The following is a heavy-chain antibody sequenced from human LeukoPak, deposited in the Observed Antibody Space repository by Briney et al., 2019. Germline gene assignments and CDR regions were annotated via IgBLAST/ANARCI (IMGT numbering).Heavy chain of an antibody. D-gene: IGHD6-13*01. CDR2: IKPDGSEK. J-gene: IGHJ4*02. Sequence: GGSLRLSCAASGFTFSTKWMTWVRQAPGKGLEWVANIKPDGSEKFYVDSVKGRFTISRDNARNSLYLQMNSLRAEDTAVYYCAKTGSSSWGYFDYWGQGTLVTVSS. V-gene: IGHV3-7*01. CDR1: GFTFSTKW. CDR3: AKTGSSSWGYFDY.